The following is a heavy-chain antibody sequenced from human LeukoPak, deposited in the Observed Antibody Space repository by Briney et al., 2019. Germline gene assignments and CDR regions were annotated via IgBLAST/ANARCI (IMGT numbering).Heavy chain of an antibody. J-gene: IGHJ4*02. Sequence: VASLRLSCAASGFTFRDYAMSWVRQAPGKGLEWVSTIDKSADWTYYADSVKGRFTVSRDNSKNTLYLQMSSLRAEDTAVYDCAKMSGWELESYFFHYWGQGTLVTVSS. CDR3: AKMSGWELESYFFHY. CDR2: IDKSADWT. CDR1: GFTFRDYA. V-gene: IGHV3-23*01. D-gene: IGHD1-26*01.